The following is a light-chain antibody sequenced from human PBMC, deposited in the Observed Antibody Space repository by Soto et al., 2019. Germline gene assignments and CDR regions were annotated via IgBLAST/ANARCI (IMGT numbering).Light chain of an antibody. CDR2: GAS. CDR1: QSVSSN. V-gene: IGKV3-15*01. CDR3: QQYNNWPQA. J-gene: IGKJ1*01. Sequence: ELVMTQPPATLSVSPGERATLSCRASQSVSSNLAWYQQKPGQAPRLLIYGASTRDTGIPARFSGSRSGTEFTLTISSLQSEDFAVYYCQQYNNWPQAFGQGTKVDIK.